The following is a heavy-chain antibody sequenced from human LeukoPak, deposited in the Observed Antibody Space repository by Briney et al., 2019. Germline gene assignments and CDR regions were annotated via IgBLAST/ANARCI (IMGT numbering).Heavy chain of an antibody. CDR3: ARTYYYDSSGYGTDAFDI. J-gene: IGHJ3*02. Sequence: ASVKVSCKASGYTFTGYYMHWVRQAPGQGLEWMGWMNPNSGNTGYAQKFQGRVTITRNTSISTAYMELSSLRSEDTAVYYCARTYYYDSSGYGTDAFDIWGQGTMVTVSS. CDR2: MNPNSGNT. CDR1: GYTFTGYY. D-gene: IGHD3-22*01. V-gene: IGHV1-8*03.